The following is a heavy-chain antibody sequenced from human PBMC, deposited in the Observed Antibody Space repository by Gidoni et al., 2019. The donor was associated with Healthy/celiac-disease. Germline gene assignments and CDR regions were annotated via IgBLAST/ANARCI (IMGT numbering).Heavy chain of an antibody. CDR2: IRYDGSNK. Sequence: QVQLVESGGGVVQPGGSLRLSCAASGFTFSSYGMHWVRQAPGKGLEWVAFIRYDGSNKYYADSVKGRFTISRDNSKNTLYLQMNSLRAEDTAVYYCAKDQDYGMDVWGQGTTVTVSS. V-gene: IGHV3-30*02. J-gene: IGHJ6*02. CDR1: GFTFSSYG. CDR3: AKDQDYGMDV.